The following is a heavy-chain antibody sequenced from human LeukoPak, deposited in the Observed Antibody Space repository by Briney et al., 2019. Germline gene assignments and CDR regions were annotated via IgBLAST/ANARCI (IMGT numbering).Heavy chain of an antibody. J-gene: IGHJ4*02. CDR3: AREVAGFDY. CDR2: ISSGSSTI. D-gene: IGHD6-19*01. Sequence: PGGSLRLSCAASGFTFSSCSKNWVRQAPGKGLEWVSYISSGSSTIYYADSVKGRFTISRDNAKNSLSLQMNSLRAEDTAVYYCAREVAGFDYWGQGTLVTVSS. CDR1: GFTFSSCS. V-gene: IGHV3-48*01.